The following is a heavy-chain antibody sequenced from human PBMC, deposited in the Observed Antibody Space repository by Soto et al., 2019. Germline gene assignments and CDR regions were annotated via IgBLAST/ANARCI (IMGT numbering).Heavy chain of an antibody. CDR3: ARGGSGWHGYFDY. Sequence: QVQLVDSGGGLVKPGGSLRLSCAASGFTFSDYYMSWIRQAPGKGLEWVSYISSSSLYTNYADSVKGRFTISRDNAKNPRNLQMTSQRAEDTAVYYWARGGSGWHGYFDYWGQGTRVTVSS. J-gene: IGHJ4*02. D-gene: IGHD6-19*01. CDR1: GFTFSDYY. CDR2: ISSSSLYT. V-gene: IGHV3-11*06.